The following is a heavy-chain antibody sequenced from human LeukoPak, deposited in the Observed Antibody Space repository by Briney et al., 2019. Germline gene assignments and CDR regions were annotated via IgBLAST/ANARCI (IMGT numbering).Heavy chain of an antibody. D-gene: IGHD3-10*01. CDR3: ARMLQDYYGSGSLDY. CDR2: IYYSGST. V-gene: IGHV4-30-4*01. CDR1: GGSISSGDYY. J-gene: IGHJ4*02. Sequence: SETLSLTCTVSGGSISSGDYYWSWIRQPPGKGLEWIGYIYYSGSTYYNPSLKSRVTISVDTSKNQFSLKLSSVTAADTAVYYCARMLQDYYGSGSLDYWGQGTLVTVSS.